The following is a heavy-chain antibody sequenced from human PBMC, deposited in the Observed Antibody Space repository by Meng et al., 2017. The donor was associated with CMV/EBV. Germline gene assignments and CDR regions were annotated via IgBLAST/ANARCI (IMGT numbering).Heavy chain of an antibody. D-gene: IGHD1-26*01. J-gene: IGHJ4*02. CDR3: ARESGSVGDY. CDR2: INPSGGST. Sequence: LVQSGAEVKKPGSSVQVSCKASGYTFTSYYMHWVRQAPGQGLEWMGIINPSGGSTSYAQKFQGRVTMTRDTSTSTVYMELSSLRSEDTAVYYCARESGSVGDYWGQGTLVTVAS. V-gene: IGHV1-46*01. CDR1: GYTFTSYY.